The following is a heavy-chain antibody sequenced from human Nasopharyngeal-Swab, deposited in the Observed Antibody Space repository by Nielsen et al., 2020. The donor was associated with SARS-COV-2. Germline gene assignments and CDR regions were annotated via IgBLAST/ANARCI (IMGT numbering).Heavy chain of an antibody. CDR3: ARQLTSITIFGVVTRAFDY. Sequence: LSCTVSGGSISSSSYYWGWIRQPPGKGLEWIGSIYYSGSTYYNPSLKSRVTISVDTSKNQFSLKLSSVTAADTAVYYCARQLTSITIFGVVTRAFDYWGQGTLVTVSS. D-gene: IGHD3-3*01. J-gene: IGHJ4*02. CDR1: GGSISSSSYY. V-gene: IGHV4-39*01. CDR2: IYYSGST.